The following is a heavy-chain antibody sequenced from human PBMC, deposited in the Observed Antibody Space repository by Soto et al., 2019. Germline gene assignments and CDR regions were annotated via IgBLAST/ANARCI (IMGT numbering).Heavy chain of an antibody. CDR3: ARDRRDGYKRYFQX. D-gene: IGHD3-9*01. V-gene: IGHV4-59*01. CDR1: GVSITSYF. CDR2: ISFSGAT. Sequence: SETLSLTCTVSGVSITSYFWSWIRQTPGKGLDWILSISFSGATYSNPSLKGRAALSVDTSENQLSLTLNSVTSADTAVYFCARDRRDGYKRYFQXWGQGNQVTVSX. J-gene: IGHJ4*02.